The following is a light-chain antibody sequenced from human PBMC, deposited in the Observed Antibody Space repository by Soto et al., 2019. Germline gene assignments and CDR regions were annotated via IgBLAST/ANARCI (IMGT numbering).Light chain of an antibody. J-gene: IGLJ2*01. V-gene: IGLV2-14*01. Sequence: QSALTQPASVSGSPGQSITISCTGTSSDIGDYDYVSWYQHLPGKAPKLLIFDVTHRPSGVSDRFSGSKSGNTASLTISGVRPEDEADYYCCSYTDIALDVVFGGGTQPTVL. CDR2: DVT. CDR3: CSYTDIALDVV. CDR1: SSDIGDYDY.